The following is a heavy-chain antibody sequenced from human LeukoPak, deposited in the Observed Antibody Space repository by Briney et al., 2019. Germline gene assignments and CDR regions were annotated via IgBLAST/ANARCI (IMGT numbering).Heavy chain of an antibody. CDR2: ITGSGGFT. CDR1: GFPFSTYA. D-gene: IGHD6-19*01. V-gene: IGHV3-23*01. J-gene: IGHJ4*02. CDR3: AKARYNNGWDYFDY. Sequence: GGSLRLSCAASGFPFSTYAMNWVRQAPGKGLEWVSVITGSGGFTQYADSVKGRFTISRDNSKNTVYLQMNSLRAEDTATYFCAKARYNNGWDYFDYWGLGTLVTVSS.